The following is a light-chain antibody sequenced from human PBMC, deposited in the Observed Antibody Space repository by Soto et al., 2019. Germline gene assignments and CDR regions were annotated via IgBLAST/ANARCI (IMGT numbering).Light chain of an antibody. CDR3: QQYYSAPWT. J-gene: IGKJ1*01. Sequence: DIVMTQSPDSLAVSLGERATINCKSSQTVSHSSNNKKYLAWYQQKPGQPTKLLIYWASTRYSGVTDRFSGSGSGTDFTLTISSLQAEDGAVYYCQQYYSAPWTFGQGTKV. CDR1: QTVSHSSNNKKY. V-gene: IGKV4-1*01. CDR2: WAS.